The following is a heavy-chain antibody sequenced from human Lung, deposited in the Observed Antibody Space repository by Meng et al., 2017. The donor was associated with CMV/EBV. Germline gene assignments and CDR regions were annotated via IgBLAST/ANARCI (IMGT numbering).Heavy chain of an antibody. V-gene: IGHV4-38-2*02. CDR2: IYQNGAT. J-gene: IGHJ4*02. CDR3: ARDLQRWLQSGAFDY. Sequence: SXTXSLXCTVSGDSISSGYYWGRIRQPPGKGLEWLGTIYQNGATYYNPSLRGRVTISVDTSKNQFSLGLTSVTAADTAVYYCARDLQRWLQSGAFDYWGQGTLVTVSS. D-gene: IGHD5-24*01. CDR1: GDSISSGYY.